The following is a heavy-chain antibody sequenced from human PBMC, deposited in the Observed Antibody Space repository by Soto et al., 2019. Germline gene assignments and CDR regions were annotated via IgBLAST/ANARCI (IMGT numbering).Heavy chain of an antibody. CDR2: ISPSSGHI. J-gene: IGHJ6*01. D-gene: IGHD2-8*02. CDR3: SGCSGGVCHKNYGRDV. CDR1: GFTFSSCT. Sequence: EVHLVESGGGLVKPGGSLRLSCAVSGFTFSSCTMNWVRQAPGKGLEWVSSISPSSGHIYYADSVKGRFTISRDNAKNSLFLQMNSLRGEDTAVYYCSGCSGGVCHKNYGRDVWGQGTTVTVSS. V-gene: IGHV3-21*06.